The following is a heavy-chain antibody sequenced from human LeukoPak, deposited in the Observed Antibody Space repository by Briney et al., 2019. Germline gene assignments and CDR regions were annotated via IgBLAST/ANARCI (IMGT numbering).Heavy chain of an antibody. CDR1: GFTFSSYE. J-gene: IGHJ4*02. CDR3: ARDSSSGYYCDY. Sequence: GGSLRLSCAAPGFTFSSYEMNWVRQAPGKGLEWVSSISSSSSYIYYADSVTGRFTISRDNAKNSLYLQMNSLRAEDTAVYYCARDSSSGYYCDYWGQGTLVTVSS. V-gene: IGHV3-21*01. D-gene: IGHD3-22*01. CDR2: ISSSSSYI.